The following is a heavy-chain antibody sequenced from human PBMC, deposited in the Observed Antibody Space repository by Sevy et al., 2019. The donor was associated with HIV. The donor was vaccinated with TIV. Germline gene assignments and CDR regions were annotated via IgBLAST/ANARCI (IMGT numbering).Heavy chain of an antibody. D-gene: IGHD6-19*01. CDR3: SRAIGTQVAGLYYFDY. CDR2: IYHSGYS. Sequence: SETLSLTCAVSGYSISSDYYWGWIRQPPGKGLEWIGSIYHSGYSYYNPSLKSPFTISVDTSKNQFCLKLSSVTAADTAVYYCSRAIGTQVAGLYYFDYWGQGTLVTVSS. V-gene: IGHV4-38-2*01. CDR1: GYSISSDYY. J-gene: IGHJ4*02.